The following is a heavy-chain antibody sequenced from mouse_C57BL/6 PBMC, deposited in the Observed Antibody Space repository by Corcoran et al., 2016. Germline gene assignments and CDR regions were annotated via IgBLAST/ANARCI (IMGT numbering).Heavy chain of an antibody. CDR1: GYTFTTYG. CDR2: INTYSGVP. CDR3: ARRYGNFWYDYV. V-gene: IGHV9-3*01. Sequence: QIQLVQSGPELKKPGETVKISCKASGYTFTTYGMSWVKQAPGKGLKWMGWINTYSGVPTYADDFKGRFAFSLETSASTAYLQINNHKNEDTATYFGARRYGNFWYDYVWGTGTTVTVSS. J-gene: IGHJ1*03. D-gene: IGHD2-10*02.